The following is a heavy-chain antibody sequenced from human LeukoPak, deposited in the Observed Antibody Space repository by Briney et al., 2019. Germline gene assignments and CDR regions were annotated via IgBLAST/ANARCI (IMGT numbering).Heavy chain of an antibody. CDR3: TREARAGNWFDP. D-gene: IGHD5-12*01. CDR1: GYSFSDYY. CDR2: INPDRGGT. J-gene: IGHJ5*02. Sequence: ASVKVSCKASGYSFSDYYIHWLRQAPGQGLEWMGWINPDRGGTDYAQRFQGRVTMTRDTSITTVYMELSRLRSDDTAVFYCTREARAGNWFDPWGQGTPVTVSS. V-gene: IGHV1-2*02.